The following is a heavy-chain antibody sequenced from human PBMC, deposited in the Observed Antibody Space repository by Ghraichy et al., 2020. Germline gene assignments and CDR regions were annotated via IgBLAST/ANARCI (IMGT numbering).Heavy chain of an antibody. CDR3: ARDRGTTVTTYFDY. J-gene: IGHJ4*02. D-gene: IGHD4-17*01. Sequence: GESLNISCAASGFTFNTYDMNWVRQAPGKGLEWISYIRSTSSIIFYVDSVKGRFTVSRDNAKKSLYLQMDSLRDEDTAVYYCARDRGTTVTTYFDYWGQGTLVIVSS. CDR1: GFTFNTYD. V-gene: IGHV3-48*02. CDR2: IRSTSSII.